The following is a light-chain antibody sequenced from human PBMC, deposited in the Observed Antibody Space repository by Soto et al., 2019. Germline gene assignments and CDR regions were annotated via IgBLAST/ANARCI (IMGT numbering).Light chain of an antibody. CDR1: QSIGRY. CDR3: QQSFSTFSWT. Sequence: DIQMTPSPSSLSASVGDRVTITCRASQSIGRYLNWYQQKPGKAPKSLIYSVSSLQSGVPSRFSGSRSGTAYTLTISSLQPEDFATYYGQQSFSTFSWTFGQGTKVEIK. J-gene: IGKJ1*01. CDR2: SVS. V-gene: IGKV1-39*01.